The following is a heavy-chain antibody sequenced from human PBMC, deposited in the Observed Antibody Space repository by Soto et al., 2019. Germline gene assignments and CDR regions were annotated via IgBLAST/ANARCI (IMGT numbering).Heavy chain of an antibody. CDR3: AFTYYYGSGSTYLAY. CDR2: ISAYNGNT. V-gene: IGHV1-18*01. D-gene: IGHD3-10*01. CDR1: GYTFTSYG. Sequence: QVQLVQSGAEVKKPGASVKVSCKASGYTFTSYGISWMRQAPGQGLEWMGWISAYNGNTNYAQKLQGRVTMTTDTSTSTAYMELRSLRSDDTAVYYCAFTYYYGSGSTYLAYWGQGTLVTVSS. J-gene: IGHJ4*02.